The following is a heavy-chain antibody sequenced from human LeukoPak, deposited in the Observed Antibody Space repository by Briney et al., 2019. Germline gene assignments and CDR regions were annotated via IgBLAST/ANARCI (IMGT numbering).Heavy chain of an antibody. V-gene: IGHV3-74*01. J-gene: IGHJ5*02. Sequence: GGTLRLSCAASGFTFSGKWMIWVRQAPGKGLVEFSGIDTDGSSTTYEDSVKGRFIISRDKSKNTLYLQMDSLRAEDTAVYYCARALHCNQLDLWGLGTLVTVSS. CDR2: IDTDGSST. CDR3: ARALHCNQLDL. D-gene: IGHD2-2*01. CDR1: GFTFSGKW.